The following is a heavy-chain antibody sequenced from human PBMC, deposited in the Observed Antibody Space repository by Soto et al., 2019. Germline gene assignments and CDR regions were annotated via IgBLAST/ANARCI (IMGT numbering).Heavy chain of an antibody. V-gene: IGHV3-30-3*01. CDR3: ARESYLIPLYYYSYGMDV. CDR1: GFTFSSYA. Sequence: QVQLVESGGGVVQPGRSLRLSCAASGFTFSSYAMHWVRQAPGKGLEWVAVISYDGSNKYYADSVKGRFTISRDNSKNTLYLQMNSLRAEDTAVYYCARESYLIPLYYYSYGMDVWGQGTTVTVSS. J-gene: IGHJ6*02. CDR2: ISYDGSNK. D-gene: IGHD3-10*01.